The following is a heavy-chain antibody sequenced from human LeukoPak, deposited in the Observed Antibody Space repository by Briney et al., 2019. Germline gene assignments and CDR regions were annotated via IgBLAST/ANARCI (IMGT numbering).Heavy chain of an antibody. CDR2: IVHRGDT. CDR1: GGSFSRYY. CDR3: ARGATISETGYFDF. J-gene: IGHJ4*03. D-gene: IGHD5-24*01. Sequence: SETLSLTCAVYGGSFSRYYWSWIRQSPGKGLEWIAEIVHRGDTNYNPSVKSRVTISVDTSKNQFSLKVRSLSAADTAVYYCARGATISETGYFDFWGQGTLATVSS. V-gene: IGHV4-34*01.